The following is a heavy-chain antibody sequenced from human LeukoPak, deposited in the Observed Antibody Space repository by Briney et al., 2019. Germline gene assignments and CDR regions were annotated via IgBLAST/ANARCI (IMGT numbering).Heavy chain of an antibody. V-gene: IGHV4-59*01. CDR1: GDSIRNYY. Sequence: SSETQSLTCSVSGDSIRNYYWSWIRQPPGKGLEWIGYIYYRGNTNYNPSLKSRVIISIDTSKNQFSLKMSSVTAADTAVYFCARDSPPQYASSSAGFDYWGQGTLVTVSS. CDR2: IYYRGNT. D-gene: IGHD6-6*01. CDR3: ARDSPPQYASSSAGFDY. J-gene: IGHJ4*02.